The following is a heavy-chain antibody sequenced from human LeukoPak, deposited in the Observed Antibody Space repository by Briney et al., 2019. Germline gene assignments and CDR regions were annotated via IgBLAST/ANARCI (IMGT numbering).Heavy chain of an antibody. V-gene: IGHV4-31*03. J-gene: IGHJ6*04. CDR3: ARGSFGEPPALHYYGMDV. Sequence: SQTLSLTCTVSGGSISSGGYYWSWIRQHPGKGLEWIGYIYYSGSTYYNPSLKSRVTISVDTSKNQFSLKLSSVTAADTAVYYCARGSFGEPPALHYYGMDVWGKGTTVTVSS. CDR1: GGSISSGGYY. D-gene: IGHD3-10*01. CDR2: IYYSGST.